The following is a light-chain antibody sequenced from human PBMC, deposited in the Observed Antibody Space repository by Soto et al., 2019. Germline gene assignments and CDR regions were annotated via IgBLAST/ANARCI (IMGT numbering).Light chain of an antibody. CDR2: DAS. J-gene: IGKJ1*01. Sequence: EIVMTQSPATLSLSPGERATLSCRASQSISSYLAWYQQKPGQAPSLLIYDASNRATGIPARFSGSGSGTDFTLTISNLQPEDVATYYCQKYNSAPWTFGQGTKVDI. V-gene: IGKV3-11*01. CDR3: QKYNSAPWT. CDR1: QSISSY.